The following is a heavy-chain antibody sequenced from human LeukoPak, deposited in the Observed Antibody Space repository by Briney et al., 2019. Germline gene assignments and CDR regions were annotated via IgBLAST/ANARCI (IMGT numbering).Heavy chain of an antibody. D-gene: IGHD6-13*01. Sequence: ASVKVSCKASGYTFTSYCISWLRQAPGQGLKWMGWISAYNGNTNYAQKLQGRVTMTTDPSTSTAYMELRSLRSDDTAVYYCARDHRWLAAAASNWLDPWGQGTLVSVSS. J-gene: IGHJ5*02. CDR1: GYTFTSYC. CDR2: ISAYNGNT. CDR3: ARDHRWLAAAASNWLDP. V-gene: IGHV1-18*01.